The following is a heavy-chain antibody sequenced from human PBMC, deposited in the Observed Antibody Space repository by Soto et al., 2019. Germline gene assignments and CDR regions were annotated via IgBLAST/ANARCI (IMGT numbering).Heavy chain of an antibody. Sequence: GGSLRLSCTASGFTFGDYAMSWFRQAPGKGLEWVSYISSSSSTIYYADSVKGRFTISRDNAKNSLYLQMNSLRDEDTAVYYCARRTNDFWSGYPQMYYYGMDVWGQGTTVTVSS. D-gene: IGHD3-3*01. J-gene: IGHJ6*02. CDR1: GFTFGDYA. V-gene: IGHV3-48*02. CDR3: ARRTNDFWSGYPQMYYYGMDV. CDR2: ISSSSSTI.